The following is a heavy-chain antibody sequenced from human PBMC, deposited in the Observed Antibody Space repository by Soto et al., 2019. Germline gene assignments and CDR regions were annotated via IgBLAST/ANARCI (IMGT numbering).Heavy chain of an antibody. CDR1: SASFTVYY. Sequence: QVQLQESGPGLVKPSETLSLTCTVSSASFTVYYWSWIRQPPGKGLEWIGYIYYSGSTSYNPSLTSRVTLSADTSKNQFPPKLRSVTAADTAVYYCARDAGGPGDYWGQGVLVTVSS. D-gene: IGHD2-15*01. CDR2: IYYSGST. V-gene: IGHV4-59*01. CDR3: ARDAGGPGDY. J-gene: IGHJ4*02.